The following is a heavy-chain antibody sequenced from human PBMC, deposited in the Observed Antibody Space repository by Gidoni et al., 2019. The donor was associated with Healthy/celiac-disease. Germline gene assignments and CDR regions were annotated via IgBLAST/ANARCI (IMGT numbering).Heavy chain of an antibody. CDR2: IIPIFGTA. J-gene: IGHJ4*02. D-gene: IGHD2-21*02. CDR3: ARVPYCGGDCYSGRYYFDY. CDR1: GGTFRRYA. Sequence: QVQLVQSGAEVKKPGSSVKVSCKASGGTFRRYAISWVRQAPGQGLEWMGGIIPIFGTANYAQKFQGRVTITADESTSTAYMELSSLRSEDTAVYYCARVPYCGGDCYSGRYYFDYWGQGTLVTVSS. V-gene: IGHV1-69*01.